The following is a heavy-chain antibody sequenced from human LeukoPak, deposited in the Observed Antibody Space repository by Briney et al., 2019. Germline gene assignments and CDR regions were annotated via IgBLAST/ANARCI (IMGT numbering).Heavy chain of an antibody. Sequence: GGSLRLSCAASGCTFSSYAMSWVRQAPGKGLEWVSSINDSGDSTYYADSVKGRFTISRDNSKNTLYLLMNNLRAEDTAIFYCATAYCSSTSCPTWGQGTLVTVSS. V-gene: IGHV3-23*01. CDR2: INDSGDST. J-gene: IGHJ5*02. CDR3: ATAYCSSTSCPT. CDR1: GCTFSSYA. D-gene: IGHD2-2*01.